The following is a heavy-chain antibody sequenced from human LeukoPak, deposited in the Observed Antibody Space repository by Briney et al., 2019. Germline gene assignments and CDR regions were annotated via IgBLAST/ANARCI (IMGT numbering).Heavy chain of an antibody. J-gene: IGHJ4*02. V-gene: IGHV3-21*01. Sequence: GGSLRLSCAASGFTFSSYSMNWVRQAPGKGLEWVSCISSSSSYIYYADSVKGRFTISRDNAKNSLYLQMNSLRAEETAVYYCARAHNWKYGSFDFWGQGTLVTVSS. D-gene: IGHD1-7*01. CDR3: ARAHNWKYGSFDF. CDR2: ISSSSSYI. CDR1: GFTFSSYS.